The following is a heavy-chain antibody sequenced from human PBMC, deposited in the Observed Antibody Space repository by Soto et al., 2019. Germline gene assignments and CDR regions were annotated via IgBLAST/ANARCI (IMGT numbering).Heavy chain of an antibody. Sequence: QVQLVESGGGVVQPGRSLRLSCAASGFSFSNYGMHWVRQAPGEGLEWVAVIWYDGSNKYYADSVKGRFTISRDNAKNTLYLQMNSLRAEDTAVYYCARDNQQLDYWGQGTLVTVSS. CDR1: GFSFSNYG. J-gene: IGHJ4*02. V-gene: IGHV3-33*01. CDR2: IWYDGSNK. CDR3: ARDNQQLDY. D-gene: IGHD6-13*01.